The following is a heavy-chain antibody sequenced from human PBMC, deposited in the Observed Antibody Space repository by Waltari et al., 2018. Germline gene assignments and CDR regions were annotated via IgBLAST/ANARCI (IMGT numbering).Heavy chain of an antibody. J-gene: IGHJ2*01. CDR1: GGSISSGSYY. CDR2: ICTSGST. D-gene: IGHD1-26*01. Sequence: QVQLQESGPGLVKPSQTLSLTCTVSGGSISSGSYYWSWIRQPAGTGLECIGGICTSGSTTYNPSLKVRVAISLDTSKTQFALKLSSVTAADTAVYYCARQNRIVGATVRWYFGLWGRGTLVTVSS. V-gene: IGHV4-61*02. CDR3: ARQNRIVGATVRWYFGL.